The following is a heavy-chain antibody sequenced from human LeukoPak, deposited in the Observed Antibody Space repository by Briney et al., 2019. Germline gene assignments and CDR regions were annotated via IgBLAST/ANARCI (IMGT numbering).Heavy chain of an antibody. Sequence: PGGSLRLSCAASGFTFSDYYMSWIRQAPGKGLEWVSYISSSGSTIYYADSVKGRFTISRDNAKNSLYLQMNSLRAEDTAVYYCARDYCSSTSCLAPLYYYYGMDVWGQGTTATVSS. D-gene: IGHD2-2*01. V-gene: IGHV3-11*01. CDR3: ARDYCSSTSCLAPLYYYYGMDV. J-gene: IGHJ6*02. CDR1: GFTFSDYY. CDR2: ISSSGSTI.